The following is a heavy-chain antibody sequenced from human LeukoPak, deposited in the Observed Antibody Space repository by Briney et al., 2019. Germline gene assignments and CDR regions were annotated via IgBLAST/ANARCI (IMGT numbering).Heavy chain of an antibody. V-gene: IGHV3-23*01. Sequence: GGSLRLSCAASGFTFSSYSMNWVRQAPGKGLEWVSAISGSGGSTYYADSVKGRFTISRDNSKNTLYLQMNSLRAEDTAVYYCAKLTVAAPRYYYYGMDVWGQGTTVTVSS. CDR1: GFTFSSYS. CDR3: AKLTVAAPRYYYYGMDV. CDR2: ISGSGGST. J-gene: IGHJ6*02. D-gene: IGHD6-6*01.